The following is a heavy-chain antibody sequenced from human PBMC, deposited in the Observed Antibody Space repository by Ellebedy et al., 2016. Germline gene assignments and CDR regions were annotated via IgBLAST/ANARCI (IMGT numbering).Heavy chain of an antibody. CDR2: VHYSGTT. CDR1: GGSISTYY. CDR3: VRGISTMNP. D-gene: IGHD2/OR15-2a*01. Sequence: SETLSLTCTVSGGSISTYYWTWIRQPPGKGLEWIGYVHYSGTTNFNPSLRSRVTLSLDTSKNQFSLKLNSVTAADTAVYYCVRGISTMNPWGQGTLVTVSS. V-gene: IGHV4-59*01. J-gene: IGHJ5*02.